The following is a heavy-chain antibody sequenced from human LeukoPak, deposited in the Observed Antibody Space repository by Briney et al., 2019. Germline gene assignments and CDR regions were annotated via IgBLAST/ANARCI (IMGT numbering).Heavy chain of an antibody. CDR2: INPNSGGT. CDR1: GYTFTGYY. J-gene: IGHJ5*02. CDR3: ARGREDRDDSSGYYSDWFDP. D-gene: IGHD3-22*01. V-gene: IGHV1-2*02. Sequence: ASVKVSCKASGYTFTGYYMHWVRQAPGQGLEWMGWINPNSGGTNYAQKFQGRVTMTRDTTISTAYMELSRLRSDDTAVYYCARGREDRDDSSGYYSDWFDPWSQGTLVTVSS.